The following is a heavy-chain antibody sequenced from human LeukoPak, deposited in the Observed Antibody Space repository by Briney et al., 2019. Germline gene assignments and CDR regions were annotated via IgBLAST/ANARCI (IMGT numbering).Heavy chain of an antibody. CDR2: IYYSGST. CDR3: ARIGHEDYYFDY. J-gene: IGHJ4*02. CDR1: GCSISSYY. V-gene: IGHV4-59*07. Sequence: PSDTLSLTCTVSGCSISSYYWSWIRQPPGKGLEWIEYIYYSGSTNYNPSLKSRVTISVDKSENQFSLKLSSVTAADTAVYYCARIGHEDYYFDYWGQGTLVTVSS.